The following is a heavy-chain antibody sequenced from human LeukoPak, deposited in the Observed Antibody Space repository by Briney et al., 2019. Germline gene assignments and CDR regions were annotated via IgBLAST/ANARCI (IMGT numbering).Heavy chain of an antibody. J-gene: IGHJ4*02. CDR1: GGSITSTNY. Sequence: SETLSLTCGVSGGSITSTNYWTWVRQPPGKGLEWIGEVNLQGTTNYNPSLMGRVAISVDMSGNHISLQLTSVTAADTAVYYCAREGGPYRPLDYSGQGTLVTVS. V-gene: IGHV4-4*02. CDR3: AREGGPYRPLDY. CDR2: VNLQGTT.